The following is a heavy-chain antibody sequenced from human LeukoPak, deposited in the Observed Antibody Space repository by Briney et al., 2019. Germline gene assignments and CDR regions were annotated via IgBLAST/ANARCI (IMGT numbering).Heavy chain of an antibody. D-gene: IGHD6-19*01. Sequence: SETLSPTCAVYGGSFSGYYWSWIRQPPRKGLEWIGEINHSGSTNYNPSLKSRVTISVDTSKNQFSLKLSSVTAADTAVYYCARGPAGIAVAGTGYYFDYWGQGTLVTVSS. J-gene: IGHJ4*02. CDR3: ARGPAGIAVAGTGYYFDY. CDR1: GGSFSGYY. CDR2: INHSGST. V-gene: IGHV4-34*01.